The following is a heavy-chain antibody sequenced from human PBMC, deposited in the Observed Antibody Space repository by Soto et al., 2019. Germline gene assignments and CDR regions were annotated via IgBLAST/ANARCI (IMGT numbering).Heavy chain of an antibody. CDR3: ARDKITGLFEY. V-gene: IGHV4-34*01. D-gene: IGHD2-8*02. J-gene: IGHJ4*02. Sequence: SDTLSLTCAVYGGTFSGYYWTWIRQPPGTGLEWIGEINHSGSTNYKPSLKRRVTISVDTSKNQVSLELTSLTAAGTAVSYLARDKITGLFEYWGQGTLVTVSS. CDR1: GGTFSGYY. CDR2: INHSGST.